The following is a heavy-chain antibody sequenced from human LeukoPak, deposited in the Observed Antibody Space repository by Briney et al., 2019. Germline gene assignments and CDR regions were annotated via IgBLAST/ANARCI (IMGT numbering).Heavy chain of an antibody. V-gene: IGHV4-34*01. J-gene: IGHJ4*02. D-gene: IGHD2-2*01. CDR2: INHSGST. Sequence: PSETLSLTCAVYGGSFSGYYWSWIRQPPGKGLEWIGEINHSGSTNYNPSLKSRVTISVDTSKNQFSLKLSPVTAAGTAVYYCARGLLDCSSTSCYLIDYWGRGTLVTVSS. CDR3: ARGLLDCSSTSCYLIDY. CDR1: GGSFSGYY.